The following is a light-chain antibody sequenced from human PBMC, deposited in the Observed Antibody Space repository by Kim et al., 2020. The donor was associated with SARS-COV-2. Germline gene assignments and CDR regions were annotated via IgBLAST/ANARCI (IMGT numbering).Light chain of an antibody. CDR1: SNNVGNQG. CDR3: SWDSSLSAWV. J-gene: IGLJ3*02. CDR2: RNN. Sequence: QAGLTQPPSVSKDLRQTATLTCTGNSNNVGNQGAAWLQQHQGHPPKLLFYRNNNRPSGISERLSASRSGNTASLTITGLQPEDEADYYCSWDSSLSAWVFGGGTQLTVL. V-gene: IGLV10-54*01.